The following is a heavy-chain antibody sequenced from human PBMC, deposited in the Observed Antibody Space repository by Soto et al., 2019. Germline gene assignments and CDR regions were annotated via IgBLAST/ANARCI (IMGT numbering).Heavy chain of an antibody. Sequence: EVQLVESGGGLVQPGGSLRLSCAASGFSVSNSYMSWIRQAPGKGLEWLSIIYSGANTYYAGSVKGRLTISRDSSKNTIYLQMNSLGADDTAVYYCVRDRFTVFGVAENRFDTWGQGTLVTVSS. CDR1: GFSVSNSY. D-gene: IGHD3-3*01. CDR3: VRDRFTVFGVAENRFDT. J-gene: IGHJ5*02. CDR2: IYSGANT. V-gene: IGHV3-66*01.